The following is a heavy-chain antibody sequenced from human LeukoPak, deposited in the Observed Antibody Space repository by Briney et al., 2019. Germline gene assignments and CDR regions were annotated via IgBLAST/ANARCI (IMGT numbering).Heavy chain of an antibody. Sequence: SETLSLTCTVSDGSISSRGYYWSWIRQPPGKGLEWIGFISYSGSTNYNPSLKSRVTISVDTSKNQFSLKLSSVTTADTAVYYCARAYNYYPNWGQGTLVTVSS. CDR3: ARAYNYYPN. V-gene: IGHV4-61*08. CDR2: ISYSGST. CDR1: DGSISSRGYY. J-gene: IGHJ4*02. D-gene: IGHD3-22*01.